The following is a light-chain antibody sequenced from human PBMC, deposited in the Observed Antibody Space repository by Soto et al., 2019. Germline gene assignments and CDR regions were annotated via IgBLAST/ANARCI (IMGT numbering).Light chain of an antibody. CDR3: GASDTTLKVYV. Sequence: QSALTQPPSASGTPGQRVTISCSESSSSIGSNYIYWYQQLPGTAPKLLIYRDSQRPSGVPDRFSGSKSGTSASLAISGLQAGDEGDYYCGASDTTLKVYVFGLGTKVTVL. J-gene: IGLJ1*01. V-gene: IGLV1-47*01. CDR1: SSSIGSNY. CDR2: RDS.